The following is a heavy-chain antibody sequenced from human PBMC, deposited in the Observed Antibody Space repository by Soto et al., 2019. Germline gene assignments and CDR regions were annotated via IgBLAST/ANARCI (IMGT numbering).Heavy chain of an antibody. CDR2: ISASGSNT. V-gene: IGHV3-23*01. D-gene: IGHD5-12*01. Sequence: EVQLLDSGGGLVQPGGSLRLSCAASGFTFSSYAMSWVRQAPGKGLEWVSAISASGSNTYYADSVKGRFTISRDNSKNTLYLQMNNLRVEDTAVYYCAKSKSAVSGRYDDYWGPGTLVTVSS. CDR1: GFTFSSYA. J-gene: IGHJ4*02. CDR3: AKSKSAVSGRYDDY.